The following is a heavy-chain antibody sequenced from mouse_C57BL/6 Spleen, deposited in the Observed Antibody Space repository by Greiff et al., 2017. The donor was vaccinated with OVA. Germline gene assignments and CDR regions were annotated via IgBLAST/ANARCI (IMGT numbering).Heavy chain of an antibody. CDR2: ISYSGST. D-gene: IGHD2-3*01. V-gene: IGHV3-1*01. J-gene: IGHJ3*01. CDR3: ASSPYDGYYPAWFAY. CDR1: GYSITSGYD. Sequence: EVQVVESGPGMVKPSQSLSLTCTVTGYSITSGYDWHWIRHFPGNKLEWMGYISYSGSTNYNPSLKSRISITHDTSKNHFFLKLNSVTTEDTATYYCASSPYDGYYPAWFAYWGQGTLVTVSA.